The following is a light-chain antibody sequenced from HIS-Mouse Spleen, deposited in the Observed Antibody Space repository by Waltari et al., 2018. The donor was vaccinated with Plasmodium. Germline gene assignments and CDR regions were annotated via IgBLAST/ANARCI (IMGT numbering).Light chain of an antibody. CDR1: QRVSRN. V-gene: IGKV3-15*01. Sequence: EIVMTQSLATLSVSPGERATLSCRASQRVSRNLAWYQQKPGQAPRLLIYGASTRATGIPARFSGSGSGTEFTLTISSLQSEDFAVYYCQQYNNWSFTFGPGTKVDIK. CDR3: QQYNNWSFT. J-gene: IGKJ3*01. CDR2: GAS.